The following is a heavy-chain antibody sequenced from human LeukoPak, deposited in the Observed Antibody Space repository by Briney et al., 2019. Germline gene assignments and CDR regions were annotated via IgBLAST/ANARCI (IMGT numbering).Heavy chain of an antibody. Sequence: PSETLSLTCAVYGGSFSCYYWSWIRQPPGKGLEGIGEINHSGSTNYNPSLKSRVTISVDTSKNQFSLKLSSVTAADTAVYYCARGYSGSYQPHPVRTFQHWGPGTLVTVSS. J-gene: IGHJ1*01. CDR3: ARGYSGSYQPHPVRTFQH. D-gene: IGHD1-26*01. CDR2: INHSGST. V-gene: IGHV4-34*01. CDR1: GGSFSCYY.